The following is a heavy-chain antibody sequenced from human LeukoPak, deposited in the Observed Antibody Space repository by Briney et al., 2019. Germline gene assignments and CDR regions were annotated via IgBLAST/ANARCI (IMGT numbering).Heavy chain of an antibody. J-gene: IGHJ4*02. V-gene: IGHV3-23*01. D-gene: IGHD3-10*01. CDR3: AKGPYYGSGSLDY. CDR2: IGGRDGST. CDR1: GFTLSSYG. Sequence: PRGSLRLSCAASGFTLSSYGMSWLRQAPGKGLEWVSAIGGRDGSTYYADSVKGRFTISRDNSKNTLYVQMNSLRAEDTAVYYCAKGPYYGSGSLDYWGQGTLVTVSS.